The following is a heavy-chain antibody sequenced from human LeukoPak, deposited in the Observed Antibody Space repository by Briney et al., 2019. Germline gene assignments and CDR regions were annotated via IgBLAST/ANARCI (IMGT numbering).Heavy chain of an antibody. V-gene: IGHV4-38-2*02. Sequence: PSETLSLTCTVSGYSISSGYYWGWIRQPPGKGLEWIGSIYHSGSTYYNPSLKSRVTISVDTSKNQFSLKLSSVTAADTAVYYCARDQGVYSSRIDYWGQGTLVTVSS. CDR2: IYHSGST. J-gene: IGHJ4*02. CDR1: GYSISSGYY. CDR3: ARDQGVYSSRIDY. D-gene: IGHD6-13*01.